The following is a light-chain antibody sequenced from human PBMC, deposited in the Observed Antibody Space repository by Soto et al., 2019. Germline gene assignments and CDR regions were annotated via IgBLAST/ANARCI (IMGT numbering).Light chain of an antibody. CDR3: CSYAGTSNYV. V-gene: IGLV1-51*01. Sequence: QSVMTQPPSVSAAPGQKVTISCSGSSSNIGGNSVSWYQQLPGTAPKLLIYDDNKRPSGIPDRFSGSKSGTSATLGITGFQTGDEADYYCCSYAGTSNYVFGTGTKVTVL. J-gene: IGLJ1*01. CDR1: SSNIGGNS. CDR2: DDN.